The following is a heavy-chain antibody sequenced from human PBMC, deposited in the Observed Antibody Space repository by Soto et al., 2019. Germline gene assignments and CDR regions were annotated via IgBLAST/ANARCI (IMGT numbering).Heavy chain of an antibody. V-gene: IGHV3-23*01. CDR3: AKGTTNYAT. Sequence: GGSLRLSCAASGFTFSNYAMNWVRQAPGKGLEWVSTISGSGYSTYYADSVKGRFTISRDNSENTLYLQMNSLRGEDTAFYYCAKGTTNYATWGQGTLVTVSS. D-gene: IGHD4-4*01. J-gene: IGHJ5*02. CDR1: GFTFSNYA. CDR2: ISGSGYST.